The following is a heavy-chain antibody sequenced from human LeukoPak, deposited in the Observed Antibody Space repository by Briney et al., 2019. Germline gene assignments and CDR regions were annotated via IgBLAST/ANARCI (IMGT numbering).Heavy chain of an antibody. CDR2: IYYSGST. D-gene: IGHD2-8*01. J-gene: IGHJ4*02. Sequence: SETLSLTRTVSGGSISSYFWNWIRQTPGKGLEWIGYIYYSGSTNYNPSLKSRVAISLDTSKNQFSLKLDAVTASDTAVYYCARLTNGHFDYWGQGTLVTVSS. V-gene: IGHV4-59*01. CDR3: ARLTNGHFDY. CDR1: GGSISSYF.